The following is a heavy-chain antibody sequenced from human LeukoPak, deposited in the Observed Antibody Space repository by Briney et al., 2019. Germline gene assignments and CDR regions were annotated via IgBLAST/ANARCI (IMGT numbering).Heavy chain of an antibody. D-gene: IGHD2-21*02. CDR3: AVFSGVCYD. V-gene: IGHV3-53*01. CDR2: IYSGGNT. J-gene: IGHJ4*02. CDR1: GFTVSSNY. Sequence: GGSLRLSCAASGFTVSSNYMIGVRQAPGKGLEWVSVIYSGGNTYYADSVMGRFAISKNNSKNTLYLQMNSLRAEDTAVYYCAVFSGVCYDWGQGTLVTVSS.